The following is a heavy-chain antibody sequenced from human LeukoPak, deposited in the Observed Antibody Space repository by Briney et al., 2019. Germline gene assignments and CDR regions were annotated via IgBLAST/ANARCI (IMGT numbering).Heavy chain of an antibody. CDR1: GGSISSYY. Sequence: SETLSLTCPVSGGSISSYYWSWIRQPAGKGLEWIGRIYTSGSTNYNPSLKSRVTMSVDTSKNQFSLKLSSVTAADTAVYYCARAGRPGYCSSTSCHPFDYWGQGTLVTVSS. V-gene: IGHV4-4*07. J-gene: IGHJ4*02. CDR2: IYTSGST. CDR3: ARAGRPGYCSSTSCHPFDY. D-gene: IGHD2-2*01.